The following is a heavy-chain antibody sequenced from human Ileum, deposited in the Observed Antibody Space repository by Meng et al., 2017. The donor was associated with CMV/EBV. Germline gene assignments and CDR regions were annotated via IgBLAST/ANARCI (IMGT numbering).Heavy chain of an antibody. J-gene: IGHJ3*02. CDR3: TTDKDMYYDFWSGYYKTKNAFDI. CDR2: IKSKTDGGTT. D-gene: IGHD3-3*01. CDR1: GFTFSNAW. Sequence: GGSLRLSCAASGFTFSNAWMSWVRQAPGKGLEWVGRIKSKTDGGTTDYAAPVKGRFTISRDDSKNTLYLQMNSLKTEDTAVYYCTTDKDMYYDFWSGYYKTKNAFDIWGQGTMVTVSS. V-gene: IGHV3-15*01.